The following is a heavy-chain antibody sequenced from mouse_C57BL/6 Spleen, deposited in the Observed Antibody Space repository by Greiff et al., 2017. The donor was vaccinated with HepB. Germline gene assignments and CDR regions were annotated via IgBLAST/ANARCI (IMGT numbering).Heavy chain of an antibody. CDR1: GYTFTDYE. CDR2: IDPETGGT. V-gene: IGHV1-15*01. CDR3: TRSRGVPYYFDY. J-gene: IGHJ2*01. Sequence: QVQLQQSGAELVRPGASVTLSCKASGYTFTDYEMHWVKQTPVHGLEWIGAIDPETGGTAYNQKFKGKAILTADKSSSTAYMELRSLTSEASAVYYCTRSRGVPYYFDYWGQGTTLTVSS.